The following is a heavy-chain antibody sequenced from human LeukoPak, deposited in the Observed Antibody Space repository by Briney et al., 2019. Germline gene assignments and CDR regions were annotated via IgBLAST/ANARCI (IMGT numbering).Heavy chain of an antibody. CDR2: MNPNSGNT. D-gene: IGHD4-17*01. CDR1: GYTFTSYD. V-gene: IGHV1-8*01. CDR3: ARVPGDYGWFGNYYYMDV. J-gene: IGHJ6*03. Sequence: ASVKVSCKASGYTFTSYDINWVRQATGQGLEWMGWMNPNSGNTGYAQKFQGRVTMTRNTSISTAYMELRSLRSDDTAVYYCARVPGDYGWFGNYYYMDVWGKGTTVTVSS.